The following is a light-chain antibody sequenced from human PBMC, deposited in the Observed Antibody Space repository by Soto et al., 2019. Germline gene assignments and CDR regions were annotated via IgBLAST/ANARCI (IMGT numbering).Light chain of an antibody. CDR2: DVT. J-gene: IGLJ2*01. Sequence: QSALTQPPSASGSPGQSVTISCTGASSDVGKYNFVSWYQQHPGKAPKLMIYDVTERPSGVPYRFSGSKSGNTASLTVSGLQAEDDAAYYCSSYESSSSPVVFGGGTKLTVL. CDR1: SSDVGKYNF. V-gene: IGLV2-8*01. CDR3: SSYESSSSPVV.